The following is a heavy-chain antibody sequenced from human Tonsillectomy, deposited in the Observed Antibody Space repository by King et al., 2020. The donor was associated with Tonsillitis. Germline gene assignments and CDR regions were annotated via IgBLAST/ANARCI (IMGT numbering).Heavy chain of an antibody. D-gene: IGHD6-13*01. CDR2: IYYSGST. CDR1: GGSISSYY. J-gene: IGHJ5*02. V-gene: IGHV4-59*01. Sequence: QLQESGPGLVKPSETLSLTCTVSGGSISSYYWSWIRQPPGKGLEWIGYIYYSGSTNYNPSLKSRATISVDTSKNQFSLKLSSWTAADTAVYYCARGGSSWYGSFFDPWGQGTLVTVSS. CDR3: ARGGSSWYGSFFDP.